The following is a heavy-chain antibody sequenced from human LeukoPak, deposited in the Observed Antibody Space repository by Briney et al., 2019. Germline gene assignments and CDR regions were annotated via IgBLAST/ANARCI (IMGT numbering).Heavy chain of an antibody. CDR2: IWYDGSNK. D-gene: IGHD2-21*02. Sequence: GGSLRLSCAASGFTFSSYCMHWVRQAPGKGLEWVGFIWYDGSNKYYADSVKGRLTISRDNSKNTLYLQMNSLRAEDTAVYYCAKASPYCGGDCYPDYWGQGTLVTVSS. CDR1: GFTFSSYC. J-gene: IGHJ4*02. CDR3: AKASPYCGGDCYPDY. V-gene: IGHV3-30*02.